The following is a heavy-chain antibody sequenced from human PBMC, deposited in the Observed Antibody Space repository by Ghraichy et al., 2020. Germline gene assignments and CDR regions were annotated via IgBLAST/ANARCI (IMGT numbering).Heavy chain of an antibody. J-gene: IGHJ4*02. D-gene: IGHD4-17*01. CDR1: GGSFSSYY. CDR2: IYTGGST. CDR3: ARRAVTTPGERFDY. V-gene: IGHV4-4*09. Sequence: ETLSLTCTVSGGSFSSYYWTWIRQPPGKGLEWIGYIYTGGSTNYNPSLKSRVTISVGTYENQFSLKLSSVTAADTAVYYCARRAVTTPGERFDYWGQGTLVTVSS.